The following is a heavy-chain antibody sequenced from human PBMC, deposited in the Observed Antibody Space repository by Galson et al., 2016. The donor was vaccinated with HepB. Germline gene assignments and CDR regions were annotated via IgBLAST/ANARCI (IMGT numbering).Heavy chain of an antibody. V-gene: IGHV4-59*01. J-gene: IGHJ4*02. CDR1: GGSINGYF. CDR3: AGYSSTADYFDY. Sequence: SETLSLTCTVSGGSINGYFWSWVRQPPGKGLEWIGFIHHNGNTNYNPSLKSRVTISVDTSTNQFSLRLNSVTAADTAVYYCAGYSSTADYFDYWGQGTLVTVSS. CDR2: IHHNGNT. D-gene: IGHD6-19*01.